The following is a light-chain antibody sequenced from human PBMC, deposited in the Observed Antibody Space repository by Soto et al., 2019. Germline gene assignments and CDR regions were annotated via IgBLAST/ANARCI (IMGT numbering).Light chain of an antibody. J-gene: IGLJ1*01. CDR2: EVR. V-gene: IGLV2-14*01. Sequence: QSALTQPASVSGSPGQSITISCTGTSSDVGGYNYVSWYQHHPGKAPKLIIYEVRNRPSGVSNRFSGSKSGNTASLTISGLQAEDEADYYCTSFTTTRFYVFGPGTKVTVL. CDR1: SSDVGGYNY. CDR3: TSFTTTRFYV.